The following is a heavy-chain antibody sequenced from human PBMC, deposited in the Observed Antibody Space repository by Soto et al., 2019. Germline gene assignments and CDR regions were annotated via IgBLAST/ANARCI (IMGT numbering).Heavy chain of an antibody. Sequence: SLKLACKASGDTFSRYAISWLRKAPGQGLEWMGGIIPIFGTANYAQKFQGRVTITADESTSTAYMELSSLRSEDTAVYYCARVIGMNYYDSSGQLDYWGQGTLVTVSS. CDR1: GDTFSRYA. CDR3: ARVIGMNYYDSSGQLDY. J-gene: IGHJ4*02. CDR2: IIPIFGTA. V-gene: IGHV1-69*01. D-gene: IGHD3-22*01.